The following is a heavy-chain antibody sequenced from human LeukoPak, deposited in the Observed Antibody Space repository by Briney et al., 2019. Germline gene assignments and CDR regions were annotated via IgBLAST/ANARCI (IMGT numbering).Heavy chain of an antibody. CDR3: ARDSSGYSPPDY. J-gene: IGHJ4*02. CDR1: GFTVSSNY. D-gene: IGHD5-18*01. Sequence: GGSLRPSCAASGFTVSSNYMSWVRQAPGKGLEWVSVIYSGGSTYYADSVKGRFTISRDNSKNTLYLQMNSLRAEDTAVYYCARDSSGYSPPDYWGQGTLVTVSS. V-gene: IGHV3-53*01. CDR2: IYSGGST.